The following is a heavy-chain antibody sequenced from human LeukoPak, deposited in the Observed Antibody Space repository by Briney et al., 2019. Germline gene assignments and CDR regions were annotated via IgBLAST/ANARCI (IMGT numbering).Heavy chain of an antibody. V-gene: IGHV4-61*02. CDR1: GDSLSRGSYY. Sequence: PSETLSLTCSVSGDSLSRGSYYWNWIWQPAGKGLEWIGRISASGNTNYNPSLKSRVTLSVDASKNQFSLKLSSVTAADTAVYYCATMVRGASYYGMDVWGQGTTVTVSS. J-gene: IGHJ6*02. CDR3: ATMVRGASYYGMDV. CDR2: ISASGNT. D-gene: IGHD3-10*01.